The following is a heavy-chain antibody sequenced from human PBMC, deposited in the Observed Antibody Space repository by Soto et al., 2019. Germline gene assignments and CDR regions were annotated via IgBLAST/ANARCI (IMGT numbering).Heavy chain of an antibody. V-gene: IGHV3-23*01. Sequence: GGSLRLSCAASGFTFRSYAMNWVRQAPGKGLDCVSVISCSVDSRXXAGSVKGXXTISIDKSKKXLYLQXKSLRTEDTCVYYCARRGPGTYFDYWRQGTLVTVSS. D-gene: IGHD6-13*01. CDR1: GFTFRSYA. J-gene: IGHJ4*02. CDR2: ISCSVDSR. CDR3: ARRGPGTYFDY.